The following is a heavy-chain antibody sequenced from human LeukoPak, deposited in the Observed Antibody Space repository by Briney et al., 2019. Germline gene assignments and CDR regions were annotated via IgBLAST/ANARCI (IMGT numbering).Heavy chain of an antibody. CDR1: GGSISSGDYY. CDR2: MYYSGST. V-gene: IGHV4-30-4*01. D-gene: IGHD3-22*01. Sequence: SSETLSLACTVSGGSISSGDYYWSWIRQPPGKGLEWIAYMYYSGSTYYDPSLKSRVTMSADTSKNQLSLKLSSVTAADTAVYYCARPYYYDSRIDPWGQGILVTVSS. J-gene: IGHJ5*02. CDR3: ARPYYYDSRIDP.